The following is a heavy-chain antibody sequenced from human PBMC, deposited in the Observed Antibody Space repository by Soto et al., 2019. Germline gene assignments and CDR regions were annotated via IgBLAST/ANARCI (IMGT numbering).Heavy chain of an antibody. D-gene: IGHD6-13*01. Sequence: VAVISYDGSNKYYADSVKGRFTISRDNSKNTLYLQMNSLRAEDTAVYYCARESRRYSSSWFYFDYWGQGTLVTVSS. V-gene: IGHV3-30-3*01. CDR2: ISYDGSNK. J-gene: IGHJ4*02. CDR3: ARESRRYSSSWFYFDY.